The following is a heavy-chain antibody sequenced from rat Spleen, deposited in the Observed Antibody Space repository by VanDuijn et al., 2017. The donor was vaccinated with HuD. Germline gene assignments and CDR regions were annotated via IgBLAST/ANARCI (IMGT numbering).Heavy chain of an antibody. CDR1: GFTFSDYA. Sequence: EVQLVESGGGLVQPGRSLKLSCAASGFTFSDYAMAWVRQAPKKGLEWVATISYEGNTAFYGDSMKGRFTISRDNAKSTLYLQISSLRSEDTATYYCARQAGLADYYFDYWGQGVMVTVSS. V-gene: IGHV5-22*01. J-gene: IGHJ2*01. CDR2: ISYEGNTA. CDR3: ARQAGLADYYFDY.